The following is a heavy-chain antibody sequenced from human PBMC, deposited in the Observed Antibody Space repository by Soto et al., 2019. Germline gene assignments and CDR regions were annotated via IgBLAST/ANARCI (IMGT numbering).Heavy chain of an antibody. J-gene: IGHJ6*02. V-gene: IGHV3-33*01. CDR2: IWYDGSNK. D-gene: IGHD5-18*01. CDR3: ARVFSKVQLWYSV. Sequence: GGSLRLSCAASGFTFSSYGMHWVRQAPGKGLEWVAVIWYDGSNKYYADSVKGRFTISRDNSKNTLYLQMNSLRAEDTAVYYCARVFSKVQLWYSVWGQGTTVTVSS. CDR1: GFTFSSYG.